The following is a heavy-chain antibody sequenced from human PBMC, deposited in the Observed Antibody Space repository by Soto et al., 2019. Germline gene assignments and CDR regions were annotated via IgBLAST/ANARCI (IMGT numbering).Heavy chain of an antibody. V-gene: IGHV3-30*18. CDR1: GFTFSSYG. CDR2: ISYDGSNK. CDR3: AKDYGYGHTRGTDV. Sequence: QVQLVESGGGVVQPGRSLRLSCAASGFTFSSYGMHWVRQAPGKGLEWVAVISYDGSNKYYADSVKGRFTISRDNSKNTLYLQMNSLRAEDTAVYYCAKDYGYGHTRGTDVWGQGTTVTVSS. D-gene: IGHD4-17*01. J-gene: IGHJ6*02.